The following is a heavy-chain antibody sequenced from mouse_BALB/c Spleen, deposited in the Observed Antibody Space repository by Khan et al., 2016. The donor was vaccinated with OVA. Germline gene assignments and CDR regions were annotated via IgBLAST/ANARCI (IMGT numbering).Heavy chain of an antibody. CDR3: ASHLTGSFAY. CDR1: GFTFSSYG. CDR2: ISSAGDYT. J-gene: IGHJ3*01. D-gene: IGHD4-1*01. Sequence: EVELVESGGDLVKPGGSLKLSCAASGFTFSSYGMSWFRQTPDKRLEWVATISSAGDYTYYPDNVKGRFTISRDNAKNTLYLQMTSLKSEDTAMFYCASHLTGSFAYWGQGTLVTVST. V-gene: IGHV5-6*01.